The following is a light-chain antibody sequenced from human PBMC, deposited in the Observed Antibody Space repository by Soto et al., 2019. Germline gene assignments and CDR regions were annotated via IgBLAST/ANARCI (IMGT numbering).Light chain of an antibody. CDR3: QESFFTLGT. Sequence: DIQMTQSPSSLSASVGDRVTITCRASQYIGDFLNWYQQTPGKAPKLMIFGASNLHIGVPSRCSGSGSGTEFTLTINNLQREDFATYYCQESFFTLGTFGRGTKVDI. J-gene: IGKJ1*01. V-gene: IGKV1-39*01. CDR1: QYIGDF. CDR2: GAS.